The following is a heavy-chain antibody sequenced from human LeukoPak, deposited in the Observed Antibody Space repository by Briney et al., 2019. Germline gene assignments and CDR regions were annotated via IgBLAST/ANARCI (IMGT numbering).Heavy chain of an antibody. J-gene: IGHJ4*02. Sequence: ASVKVSCKASGFDFTSYGISGVRQAPGQGLEWMGCISAYNGNTHYAQKLQGRVTMTTDTSASTDYMELRSLTSDDTAVYYCAREPKSLGDLFFIDYWGQGTLVTVCS. CDR1: GFDFTSYG. CDR3: AREPKSLGDLFFIDY. V-gene: IGHV1-18*01. CDR2: ISAYNGNT. D-gene: IGHD3-16*01.